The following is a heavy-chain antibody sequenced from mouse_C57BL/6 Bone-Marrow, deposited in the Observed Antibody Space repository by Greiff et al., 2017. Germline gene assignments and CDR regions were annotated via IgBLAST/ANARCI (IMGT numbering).Heavy chain of an antibody. CDR3: AGDHGGGDDFGY. Sequence: QVQLQQSGAELVRPGTSVKVSCTASGFAFTDYLMEWVKQRTGQGLEWIGVINPGSGGTNYNVKFQGKATLTADKSSSTAYLQLSSLTSEASAVYFGAGDHGGGDDFGYWGQGTTLTVS. CDR2: INPGSGGT. CDR1: GFAFTDYL. J-gene: IGHJ2*01. D-gene: IGHD3-3*01. V-gene: IGHV1-54*01.